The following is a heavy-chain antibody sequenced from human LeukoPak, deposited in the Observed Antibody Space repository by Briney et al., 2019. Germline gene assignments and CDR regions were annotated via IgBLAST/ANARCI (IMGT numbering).Heavy chain of an antibody. CDR3: ARDLAVAGRGPHRHWFDP. V-gene: IGHV4-30-2*01. Sequence: SQTLSLTCAVSGGSISSGGYPWSWIRQPPGKGLEWIGYIYHSGSTYYNPSLKSRVTMSVDTSKNQFSLKLSSVTAADTAVYYCARDLAVAGRGPHRHWFDPWGQGTLVTVSS. CDR2: IYHSGST. D-gene: IGHD6-19*01. CDR1: GGSISSGGYP. J-gene: IGHJ5*02.